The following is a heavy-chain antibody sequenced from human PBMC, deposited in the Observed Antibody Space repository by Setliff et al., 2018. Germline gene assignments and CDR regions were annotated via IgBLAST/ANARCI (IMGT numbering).Heavy chain of an antibody. D-gene: IGHD3-22*01. Sequence: SETLSLTCAVYGGSFSGYYWTWIRQPPGKGLEWIGEINHSGSTNYNPSLKSRVTISVDTSKNQFSLKLSSVTAADTAVYYCAREVGYYDSSGPVGVPYYYYMDVWGKGTTVTVS. CDR1: GGSFSGYY. J-gene: IGHJ6*03. V-gene: IGHV4-34*01. CDR3: AREVGYYDSSGPVGVPYYYYMDV. CDR2: INHSGST.